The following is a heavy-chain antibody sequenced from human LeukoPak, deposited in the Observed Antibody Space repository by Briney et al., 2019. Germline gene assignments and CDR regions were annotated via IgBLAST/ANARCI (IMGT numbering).Heavy chain of an antibody. D-gene: IGHD6-13*01. J-gene: IGHJ4*02. CDR3: AGIIAAAGTGPWNYFDY. V-gene: IGHV5-51*01. CDR1: GYSFTSYW. CDR2: FYPGDSDT. Sequence: GESLKISCRGSGYSFTSYWIGWVRQLPGKGLEWLGGFYPGDSDTRYSPSFKGQVTTSADKSISTAYLQWSGLKASDTAMYYCAGIIAAAGTGPWNYFDYWGQGTLVTVSS.